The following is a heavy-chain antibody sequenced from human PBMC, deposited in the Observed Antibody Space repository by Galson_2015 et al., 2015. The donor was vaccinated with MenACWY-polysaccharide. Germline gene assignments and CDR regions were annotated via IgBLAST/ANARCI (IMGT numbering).Heavy chain of an antibody. CDR3: ARDPSGSFSNYDY. D-gene: IGHD1-26*01. CDR2: IYRSGNT. J-gene: IGHJ4*02. CDR1: GGSITSGSYY. Sequence: TLSLTCTVSGGSITSGSYYWTWLRQPAGKGLEWIGRIYRSGNTDYNPSLSSRVTISIDTSKNQFSLKLSSVTAADTAVYYCARDPSGSFSNYDYWGQGTLVTVSS. V-gene: IGHV4-61*02.